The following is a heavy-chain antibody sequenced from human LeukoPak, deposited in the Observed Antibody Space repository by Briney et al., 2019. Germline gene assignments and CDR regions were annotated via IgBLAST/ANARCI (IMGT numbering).Heavy chain of an antibody. J-gene: IGHJ4*02. CDR2: IKLDGSEK. Sequence: PGGSLRLSCAASGFTFSNYWVSWVRQAPGKGLEWVANIKLDGSEKDYVDSVKGRFTISRDNAKNSLYLQMNSLRGDDTAVYYCATVAGDCSGGRCYLLRFDYWGQGTLVTVSS. CDR1: GFTFSNYW. V-gene: IGHV3-7*01. CDR3: ATVAGDCSGGRCYLLRFDY. D-gene: IGHD2-15*01.